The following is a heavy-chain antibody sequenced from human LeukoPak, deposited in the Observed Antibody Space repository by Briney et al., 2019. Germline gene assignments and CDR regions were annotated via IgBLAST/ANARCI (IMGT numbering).Heavy chain of an antibody. J-gene: IGHJ4*02. CDR2: IKHSGST. V-gene: IGHV4-34*01. CDR3: ARRGYGDYEGY. Sequence: SETLSLTCAVYGGSFSGYYWSWIRQPPGKGLEWIGEIKHSGSTNYNPSLKSRVTISVDTSKNQFSLKLSSVTAADTAVYYCARRGYGDYEGYWGQGTLVTVSS. D-gene: IGHD4-17*01. CDR1: GGSFSGYY.